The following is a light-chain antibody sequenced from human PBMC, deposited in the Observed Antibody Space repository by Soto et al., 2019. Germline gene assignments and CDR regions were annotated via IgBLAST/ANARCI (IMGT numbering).Light chain of an antibody. CDR2: GAS. Sequence: IEMTQSPATLSVSPGERATLSCRASQSVNRNLAWYQQKPGQAPRLLVYGASTRATGIPARFSGSGSGTEFTLSISSLQSEDFAVYSCQQYNNWPPYTFGQGTKLAIK. CDR1: QSVNRN. V-gene: IGKV3-15*01. J-gene: IGKJ2*01. CDR3: QQYNNWPPYT.